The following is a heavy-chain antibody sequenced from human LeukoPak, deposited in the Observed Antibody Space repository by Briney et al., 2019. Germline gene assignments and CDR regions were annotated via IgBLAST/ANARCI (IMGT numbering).Heavy chain of an antibody. J-gene: IGHJ5*02. Sequence: ASVKVSCKASGYTFTSYGISWVRRAPGQGLEWMGWISAYNGNTNYAQKLQGRVTMTTDTSTSTAYMELRSLRSDDTAVYYCAREGICSGGSCSNWFDPWGQGTLVTVSS. V-gene: IGHV1-18*01. CDR1: GYTFTSYG. CDR2: ISAYNGNT. CDR3: AREGICSGGSCSNWFDP. D-gene: IGHD2-15*01.